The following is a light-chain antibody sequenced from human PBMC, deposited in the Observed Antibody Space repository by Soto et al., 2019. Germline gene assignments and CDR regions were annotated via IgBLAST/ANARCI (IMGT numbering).Light chain of an antibody. CDR3: QQYVNSPLT. V-gene: IGKV3-20*01. CDR1: QTVRSNY. J-gene: IGKJ4*01. CDR2: EAS. Sequence: IVLTQSPGTLSLSPGERVTLSCRASQTVRSNYLAWYQQKPGQAPRLLIYEASTRATGIPDRFSGSGSGTDFTLTVTGLEPEDFAVYYCQQYVNSPLTFGGGTKVDI.